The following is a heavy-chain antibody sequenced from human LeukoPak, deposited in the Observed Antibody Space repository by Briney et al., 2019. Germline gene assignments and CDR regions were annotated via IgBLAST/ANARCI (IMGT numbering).Heavy chain of an antibody. CDR2: IYYSGST. V-gene: IGHV4-59*01. Sequence: SETLSLTCTVSGGSISSYYWSWIRQPPGKGLEWIGYIYYSGSTKYNPPLKSRVTISVDTSKNQFSLKLSSVTAADTAVYYCARLTMIRGVVAIGYYMDVWGKGTTVTVSS. CDR3: ARLTMIRGVVAIGYYMDV. D-gene: IGHD3-10*01. J-gene: IGHJ6*03. CDR1: GGSISSYY.